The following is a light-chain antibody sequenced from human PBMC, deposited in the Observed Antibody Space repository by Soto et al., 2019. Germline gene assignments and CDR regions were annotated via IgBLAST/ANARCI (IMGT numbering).Light chain of an antibody. CDR2: DAS. CDR1: QSVGTY. Sequence: EIVLTQSPATLSLSPGERATLSCRASQSVGTYLAWYQHNPGQAPRLLIYDASNRATGIPARFSGSGSGTDVTLTISSPEPEDFAVYYCQQRYNWPTTFGQGTKLEIK. J-gene: IGKJ2*01. V-gene: IGKV3-11*01. CDR3: QQRYNWPTT.